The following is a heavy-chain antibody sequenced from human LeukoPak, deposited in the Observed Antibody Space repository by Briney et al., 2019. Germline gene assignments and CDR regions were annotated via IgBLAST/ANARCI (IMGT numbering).Heavy chain of an antibody. CDR3: GRDPGSYISARYARDVPRFGS. V-gene: IGHV3-11*04. J-gene: IGHJ4*02. Sequence: GGSLRLSCTASGVPFSDFYMAWVRQPPGKGREGISYISSGGSSISYADSVTGRFTIYRDNAENVLYLQMNSLRADVTAVYYCGRDPGSYISARYARDVPRFGSWGQGTLVIVSS. CDR2: ISSGGSSI. D-gene: IGHD2-8*01. CDR1: GVPFSDFY.